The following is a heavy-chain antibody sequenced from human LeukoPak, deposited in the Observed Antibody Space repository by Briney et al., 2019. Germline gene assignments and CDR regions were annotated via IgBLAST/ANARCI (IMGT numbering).Heavy chain of an antibody. D-gene: IGHD1-26*01. CDR1: GFTFSSYA. CDR3: ARGGSYLSAFDI. CDR2: LSDSGTTT. J-gene: IGHJ3*02. Sequence: PGGSLRLSCAASGFTFSSYAMSWVRQAPGKGLEWVSALSDSGTTTYYADSVKGRFTISRDNSKNTLYLQMNSLRAEDTAVYYCARGGSYLSAFDIWGQGTMVTVSS. V-gene: IGHV3-23*01.